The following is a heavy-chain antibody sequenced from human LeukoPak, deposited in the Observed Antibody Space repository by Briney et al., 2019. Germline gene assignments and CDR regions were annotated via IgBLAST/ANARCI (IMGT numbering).Heavy chain of an antibody. V-gene: IGHV4-59*01. CDR3: ARVTSEQLGDAFDY. CDR1: GGSISSYY. D-gene: IGHD6-6*01. Sequence: SETLSLTCTVSGGSISSYYWSWIRQPPGKGLEWIGYIYYSGSTNYNPSLKSRVTISVDTSKNQFSLKLSSVTAADTAVYYCARVTSEQLGDAFDYWGQGTLVTVSS. CDR2: IYYSGST. J-gene: IGHJ4*02.